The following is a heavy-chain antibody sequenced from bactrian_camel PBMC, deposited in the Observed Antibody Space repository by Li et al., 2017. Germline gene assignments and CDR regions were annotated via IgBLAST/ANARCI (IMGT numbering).Heavy chain of an antibody. CDR2: IDSDGTT. D-gene: IGHD1*01. Sequence: HVQLVESGGGSVQAGGTLRLSCTTPENTYKDNCILWFRQVPGKEREGVAVIDSDGTTIYGDSVKGRFTISKDSGKLALSLQMSSLKPEDTAVYYCVASAGDWAVRCGLSQSAFVYWGQGTQVTVS. J-gene: IGHJ6*01. CDR3: VASAGDWAVRCGLSQSAFVY. V-gene: IGHV3S53*01. CDR1: ENTYKDNC.